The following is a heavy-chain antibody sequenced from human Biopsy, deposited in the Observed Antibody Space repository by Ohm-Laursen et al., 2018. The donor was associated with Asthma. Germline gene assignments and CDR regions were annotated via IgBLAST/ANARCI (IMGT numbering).Heavy chain of an antibody. D-gene: IGHD2-21*01. CDR3: ARAGESDLVGGLDV. V-gene: IGHV3-30*03. CDR2: IAWDGINS. J-gene: IGHJ6*02. CDR1: GFTFSTYG. Sequence: PLRLSCTASGFTFSTYGMHWVRQAPGKGLEWVAYIAWDGINSHYADSVKGRFTISRDNSRNTLYLQKNSLRADDTAVYYCARAGESDLVGGLDVWGQGTTVIVS.